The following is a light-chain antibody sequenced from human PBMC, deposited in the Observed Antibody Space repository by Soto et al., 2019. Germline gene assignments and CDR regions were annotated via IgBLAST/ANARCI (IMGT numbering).Light chain of an antibody. CDR3: QQYGSSPRVT. J-gene: IGKJ5*01. Sequence: EIVMTQSPGTLSVSPGERATLSCRAGQGVTTNFAWYQQKSGQSPRLLIYDVSIRATGVPARFSGTGSETDFTLTISGLQSEDSAVYYCQQYGSSPRVTFGQGTRLEIK. CDR1: QGVTTN. V-gene: IGKV3-15*01. CDR2: DVS.